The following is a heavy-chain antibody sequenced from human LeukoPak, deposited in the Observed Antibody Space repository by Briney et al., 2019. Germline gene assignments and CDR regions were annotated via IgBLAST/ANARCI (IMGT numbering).Heavy chain of an antibody. CDR1: GSTVTDYL. CDR3: ATDPHGGPTPNAFDA. Sequence: GASVKVSCEASGSTVTDYLIHWVRQAPGQGLEWMGWINPDGRNTRYSRSFQGRVIMTRDTSKTAAYMELNSLTFDDTALYYCATDPHGGPTPNAFDAWGPGTLVTVSS. J-gene: IGHJ3*01. CDR2: INPDGRNT. D-gene: IGHD3-3*01. V-gene: IGHV1-2*02.